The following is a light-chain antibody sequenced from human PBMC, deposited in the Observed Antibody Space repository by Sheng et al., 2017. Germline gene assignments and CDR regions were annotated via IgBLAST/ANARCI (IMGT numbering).Light chain of an antibody. CDR2: WAS. J-gene: IGKJ2*01. Sequence: GSLGERATINCKSSQSVLYSSNNKNYLTWYQHKPGQPPKLLIYWASTRESGVPDRFSGSGSGTDFTLTISSLQAEDVAVYYCQQYYSTPYTFGQGTKLEIK. CDR3: QQYYSTPYT. V-gene: IGKV4-1*01. CDR1: QSVLYSSNNKNY.